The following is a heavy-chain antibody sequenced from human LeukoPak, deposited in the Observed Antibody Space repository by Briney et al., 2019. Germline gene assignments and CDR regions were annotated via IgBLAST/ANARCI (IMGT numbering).Heavy chain of an antibody. Sequence: QRWGSLRLSCTASGFTFGDYAMSWVRQAPGKGLEWVSYISSSGSTIYYADSVKGRFTISRDNAKNSLYLQMNSLRAEDTAVYYCAELGITMIGGVWGKGTTVTISS. CDR3: AELGITMIGGV. D-gene: IGHD3-10*02. V-gene: IGHV3-48*03. J-gene: IGHJ6*04. CDR1: GFTFGDYA. CDR2: ISSSGSTI.